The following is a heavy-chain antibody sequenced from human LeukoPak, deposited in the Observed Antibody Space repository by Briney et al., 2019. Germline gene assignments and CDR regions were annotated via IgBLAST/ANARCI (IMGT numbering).Heavy chain of an antibody. CDR3: ARDHYDFWSGYYFDY. Sequence: GGSLRLSCAASGFTFSSYSMNWVRQVPGKGLEWVSSISSSSSYIYYADSVKGRFTISRDNAKNSLYLQMNSLRAEDTAVYYCARDHYDFWSGYYFDYWGQGTLVTVSS. D-gene: IGHD3-3*01. V-gene: IGHV3-21*01. CDR1: GFTFSSYS. J-gene: IGHJ4*02. CDR2: ISSSSSYI.